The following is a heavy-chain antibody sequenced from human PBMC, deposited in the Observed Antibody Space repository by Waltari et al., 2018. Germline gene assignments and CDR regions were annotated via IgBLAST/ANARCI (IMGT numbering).Heavy chain of an antibody. CDR2: ISAYNGNT. J-gene: IGHJ6*02. CDR3: ARGALCSGGSCYSSFSHYYYYGMDV. D-gene: IGHD2-15*01. Sequence: QVQLVQSGAEVKKPGASVKVSCKASGYTFTSYGISWVRQAPGQGLEWMGWISAYNGNTNYAQKLQGRVTMTTDTSTSTAYMELRSLRSDDTAVYYCARGALCSGGSCYSSFSHYYYYGMDVWGQGTTVTVSS. CDR1: GYTFTSYG. V-gene: IGHV1-18*01.